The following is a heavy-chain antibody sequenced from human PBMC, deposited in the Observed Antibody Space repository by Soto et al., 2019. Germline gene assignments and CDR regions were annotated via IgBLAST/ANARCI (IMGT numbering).Heavy chain of an antibody. D-gene: IGHD6-13*01. CDR1: GGTFSSYA. V-gene: IGHV1-69*06. CDR2: IIPIFGTA. CDR3: NIAAAGKWSQYFDL. J-gene: IGHJ2*01. Sequence: SVKVSCKASGGTFSSYAISWVRQAPGQGLEWMGGIIPIFGTANYAQKFQGRVTITADKSTSTAYMELSSLRSEDTAVYYCNIAAAGKWSQYFDLWGRGTLVTVSS.